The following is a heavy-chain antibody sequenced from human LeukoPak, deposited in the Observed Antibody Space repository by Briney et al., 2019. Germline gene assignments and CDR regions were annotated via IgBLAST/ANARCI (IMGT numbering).Heavy chain of an antibody. CDR1: GGSISSGDYY. Sequence: SETLSLTCTVSGGSISSGDYYWSWIRQPPGKGLEWIVYIYYSGSTYYNPSLKSRVTISVDTSKNQFSLKLSSVTAADTAVYYCARDLPRGSSGYPDAFDIWGQGTMVTVSS. CDR3: ARDLPRGSSGYPDAFDI. V-gene: IGHV4-30-4*01. CDR2: IYYSGST. J-gene: IGHJ3*02. D-gene: IGHD3-22*01.